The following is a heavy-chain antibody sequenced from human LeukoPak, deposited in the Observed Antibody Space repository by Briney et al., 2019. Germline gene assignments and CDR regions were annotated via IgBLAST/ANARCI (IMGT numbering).Heavy chain of an antibody. Sequence: PGRSLGLSCVASGFIFDDYGMHWVRQAPGKGLEWVAGISWNSGSIGYADSVKGRFTIYRDNTKNSLYLEMNSLRAEDTALYYCAKDGSSTGHYYYGMDVWGQGTTVTVSS. D-gene: IGHD2-2*01. V-gene: IGHV3-9*01. CDR1: GFIFDDYG. CDR3: AKDGSSTGHYYYGMDV. J-gene: IGHJ6*02. CDR2: ISWNSGSI.